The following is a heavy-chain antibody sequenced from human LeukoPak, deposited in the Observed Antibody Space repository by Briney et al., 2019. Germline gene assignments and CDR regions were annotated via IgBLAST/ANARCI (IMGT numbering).Heavy chain of an antibody. CDR2: IYHSGNT. Sequence: SGTLSLTCAVSGGSISSSYWWSWVRPPPGKGLEWIGQIYHSGNTNYNPSLKSRVTISVDKSNNHFSLKLSSVTAADTAVYYCARDGGGIDCWGQGTLVTVSS. V-gene: IGHV4-4*02. CDR3: ARDGGGIDC. D-gene: IGHD2-15*01. CDR1: GGSISSSYW. J-gene: IGHJ4*02.